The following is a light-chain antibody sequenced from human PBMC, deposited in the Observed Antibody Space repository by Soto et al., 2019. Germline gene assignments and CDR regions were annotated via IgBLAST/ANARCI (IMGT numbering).Light chain of an antibody. CDR1: TSNIGGGYD. J-gene: IGLJ3*02. CDR2: GNS. Sequence: QLVLTQPPSVSGAPGQRVTISCTGSTSNIGGGYDVHWYQQLRGTAPKLLIYGNSNRPSGVPDRFSGSKSGTSASLAITGLQAEDEGDYYCQSYDSSLSGSVFGGGTKLTVL. V-gene: IGLV1-40*01. CDR3: QSYDSSLSGSV.